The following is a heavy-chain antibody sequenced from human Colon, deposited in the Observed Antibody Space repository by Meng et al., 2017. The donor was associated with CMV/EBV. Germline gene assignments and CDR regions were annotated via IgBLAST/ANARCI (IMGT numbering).Heavy chain of an antibody. CDR2: ISYSGST. V-gene: IGHV4-39*07. CDR1: GGSISSSSYY. CDR3: ARVPASTMVRGVGKYYFDY. D-gene: IGHD3-10*01. J-gene: IGHJ4*02. Sequence: SETLSLTCTVPGGSISSSSYYWGWIRQPPGKGLEWIGSISYSGSTYYNPFLKSRVTISVDTSNNQFSLKVSSVTAADTAVYYCARVPASTMVRGVGKYYFDYWGKGTLVTVSS.